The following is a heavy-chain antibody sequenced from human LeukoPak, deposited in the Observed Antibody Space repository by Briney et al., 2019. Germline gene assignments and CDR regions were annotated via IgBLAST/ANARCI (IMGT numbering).Heavy chain of an antibody. CDR3: ARDISKHDAIDI. V-gene: IGHV4-59*01. D-gene: IGHD4-11*01. CDR2: IHYSGIV. J-gene: IGHJ3*02. CDR1: GDSINTYY. Sequence: SETLTLTCAASGDSINTYYWIWTRQPPGKGLEWIGYIHYSGIVKYNPSLKGRVTISVDTSKNQFSLKLSSVTAADTAVDYCARDISKHDAIDIWAKENIHTVSS.